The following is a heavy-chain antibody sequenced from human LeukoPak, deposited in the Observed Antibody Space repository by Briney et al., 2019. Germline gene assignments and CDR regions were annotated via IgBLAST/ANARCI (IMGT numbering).Heavy chain of an antibody. J-gene: IGHJ4*02. CDR2: ISSSGSTI. V-gene: IGHV3-48*03. CDR1: GFTSSSYE. CDR3: ARARSGWFGELLTYFDY. Sequence: GGSLRLSCAASGFTSSSYEMNWVRQAPGKGLEWVSYISSSGSTIYYADSVKGRFTISRENAKNSLYLQMNGLRAEDTAVYYCARARSGWFGELLTYFDYWGQGTLVTVSS. D-gene: IGHD3-10*01.